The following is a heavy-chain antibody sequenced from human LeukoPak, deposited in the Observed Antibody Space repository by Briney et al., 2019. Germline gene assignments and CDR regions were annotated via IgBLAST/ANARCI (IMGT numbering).Heavy chain of an antibody. J-gene: IGHJ4*02. Sequence: AGGSLRLSCAASGFTFSSYAMSWVRQAPGKGLEWVSAISGSDDNTYYADSVKGRSTISRKNSKNTLYLQMNSLRAEDTAVYYCAKDSTTSTVTTFDYWGQGTLVTVSS. V-gene: IGHV3-23*01. CDR2: ISGSDDNT. CDR3: AKDSTTSTVTTFDY. CDR1: GFTFSSYA. D-gene: IGHD4-17*01.